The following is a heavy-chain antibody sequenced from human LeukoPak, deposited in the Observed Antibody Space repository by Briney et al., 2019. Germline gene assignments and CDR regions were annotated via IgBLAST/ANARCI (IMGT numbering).Heavy chain of an antibody. D-gene: IGHD3-10*01. CDR3: AKSLMVRGVIIN. Sequence: GGSLRLSCTASGFTFDDYPMRWVRQAPGKGLEGVCGNCWNSGSIVYADPVKRRITISRHNATNSLYLQMNSLRAEHTALYYCAKSLMVRGVIINWGQGTLVTVSS. J-gene: IGHJ4*02. CDR1: GFTFDDYP. CDR2: NCWNSGSI. V-gene: IGHV3-9*01.